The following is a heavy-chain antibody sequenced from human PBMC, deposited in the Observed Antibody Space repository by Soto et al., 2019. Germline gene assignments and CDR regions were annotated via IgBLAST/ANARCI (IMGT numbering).Heavy chain of an antibody. V-gene: IGHV3-66*01. CDR3: ARGKNDYGWELSYNWFDP. D-gene: IGHD1-26*01. Sequence: EVQLVESGGGLVQPGGSLRLSCAASGFTVSSNYMSWVRQAPGKGLEWVSVIYSGGSTYYADSVKGRFTISRDNSKNTLYLQMNSLRAEDTAVYYCARGKNDYGWELSYNWFDPWGQGTLVTVSS. CDR2: IYSGGST. J-gene: IGHJ5*02. CDR1: GFTVSSNY.